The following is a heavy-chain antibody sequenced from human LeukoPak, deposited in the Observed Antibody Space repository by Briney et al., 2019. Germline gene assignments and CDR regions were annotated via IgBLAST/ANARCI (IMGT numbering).Heavy chain of an antibody. Sequence: GGSLRLSCAASGFTFDDYAMHWVRQAPGKGLEWVSGINWSGDRIGYADSVKGRFTISRDNAKKSLYLQMISLRTEDTALYYCAKGGIHRGYYYYYMDVWGKGTTVTISS. V-gene: IGHV3-9*01. CDR1: GFTFDDYA. CDR3: AKGGIHRGYYYYYMDV. J-gene: IGHJ6*03. D-gene: IGHD6-13*01. CDR2: INWSGDRI.